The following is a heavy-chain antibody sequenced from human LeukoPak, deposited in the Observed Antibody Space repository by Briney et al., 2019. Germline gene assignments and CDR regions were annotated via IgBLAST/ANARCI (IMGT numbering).Heavy chain of an antibody. CDR2: ISSSGSFI. J-gene: IGHJ2*01. CDR1: GFTFSSYS. D-gene: IGHD5-18*01. Sequence: GGSLRLSCAASGFTFSSYSMNWVRQAPGKGLEWVSSISSSGSFIYYADSVKGRLTTSRDNAKNSLYLQMNSLRADDTAVYYCARSHENLRTAMVIWYFDLWGRGTLVTASS. CDR3: ARSHENLRTAMVIWYFDL. V-gene: IGHV3-21*04.